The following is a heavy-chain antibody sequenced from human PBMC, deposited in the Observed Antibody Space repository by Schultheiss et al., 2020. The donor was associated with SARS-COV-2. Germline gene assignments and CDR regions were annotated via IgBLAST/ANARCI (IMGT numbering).Heavy chain of an antibody. CDR1: GGSFSGHY. Sequence: GGSLRLSCTIYGGSFSGHYWSWIRQSPGKGLEWVSYISSGGSYIYYADSVKGRFTISRDNAKNSLDLQMSSLRVEDTAVYYCAKSHNWNVYYFDYWGQGTLVTVSS. J-gene: IGHJ4*02. CDR3: AKSHNWNVYYFDY. V-gene: IGHV3-11*04. D-gene: IGHD1-20*01. CDR2: ISSGGSYI.